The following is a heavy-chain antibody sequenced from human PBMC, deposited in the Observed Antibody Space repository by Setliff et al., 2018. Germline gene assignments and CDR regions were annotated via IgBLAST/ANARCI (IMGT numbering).Heavy chain of an antibody. Sequence: ASVKVSCKASGYTFTGPYMHWVRQAPGQGLEWMGWINPDTGYSKYAQKFQGRVTLTRDTSLTTAYMELRSLTSDDTAVYYCARDALYDSNDRNSYYGDWLDPWGQGTLVTVSS. CDR1: GYTFTGPY. J-gene: IGHJ5*02. D-gene: IGHD3-22*01. CDR2: INPDTGYS. CDR3: ARDALYDSNDRNSYYGDWLDP. V-gene: IGHV1-2*02.